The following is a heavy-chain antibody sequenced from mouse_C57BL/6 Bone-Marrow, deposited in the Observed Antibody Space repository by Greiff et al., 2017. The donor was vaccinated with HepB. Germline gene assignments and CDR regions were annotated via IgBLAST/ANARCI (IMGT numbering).Heavy chain of an antibody. CDR2: ISNLAYSI. D-gene: IGHD2-2*01. V-gene: IGHV5-15*01. Sequence: EVKLMESGGGLVQPGGSLKLSCAASGFTFSDYGMAWVRQAPRKGPEWVAFISNLAYSIYYADTVTGRFTISRENAKNTLYLEMSSLRSEDTAMYYCASMGGLRDAMDYWGQGTSVTVSS. CDR3: ASMGGLRDAMDY. CDR1: GFTFSDYG. J-gene: IGHJ4*01.